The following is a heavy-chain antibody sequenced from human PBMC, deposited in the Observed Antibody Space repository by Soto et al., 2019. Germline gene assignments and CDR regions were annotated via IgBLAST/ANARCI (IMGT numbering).Heavy chain of an antibody. CDR1: GYTFTSYA. V-gene: IGHV1-3*01. D-gene: IGHD6-19*01. Sequence: AASVKVSCKASGYTFTSYAMHWVRQAPGQRLEWMGWINAGNGNTKYSQKFQGRVTITRDTSASTAYMELSSLRSEDTAVYYCARALEQWLPTHWGQGTLVTVSS. CDR3: ARALEQWLPTH. CDR2: INAGNGNT. J-gene: IGHJ4*02.